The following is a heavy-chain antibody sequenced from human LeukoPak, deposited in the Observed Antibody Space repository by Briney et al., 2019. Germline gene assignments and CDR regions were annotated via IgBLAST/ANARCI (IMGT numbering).Heavy chain of an antibody. D-gene: IGHD1-1*01. CDR1: GFTFSSYA. CDR3: AKDPPTTGTTFDN. V-gene: IGHV3-23*01. Sequence: PGGSLRLSCAASGFTFSSYAMSWVRQAPGKGLEWVSSIGGGGVDTYYADSVKGRFTISRDNSKNTLYLQMKSRRVEDTAVYYCAKDPPTTGTTFDNWGRGTLVTVSS. CDR2: IGGGGVDT. J-gene: IGHJ4*02.